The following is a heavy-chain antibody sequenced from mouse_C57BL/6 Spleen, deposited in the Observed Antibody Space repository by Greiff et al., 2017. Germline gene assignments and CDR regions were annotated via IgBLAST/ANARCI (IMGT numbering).Heavy chain of an antibody. CDR1: GYTFTSYW. Sequence: QVQLQQPGAELVKPGASVKLSCKASGYTFTSYWMHWVKQRPGRGLEWIGRIDPNSGGTKYNEKFKSKATLTVDKPSSTAYMQLSSLPSEDSAVYYCARSDYSIWYFDVWGTGTTVTVSS. CDR2: IDPNSGGT. V-gene: IGHV1-72*01. J-gene: IGHJ1*03. D-gene: IGHD2-5*01. CDR3: ARSDYSIWYFDV.